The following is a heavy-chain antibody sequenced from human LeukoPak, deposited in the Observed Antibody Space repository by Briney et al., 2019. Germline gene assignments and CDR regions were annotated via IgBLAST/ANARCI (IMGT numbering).Heavy chain of an antibody. Sequence: ASVKVFCKASGYTFTSYGISWVRQAPGQGLEWMGWISAYNGNTNYAQKLQGRVTMTTDTSTSTAYMELRSLRSDDTAVYYCARDDRIGYCSGGSCYPPFDCWGQGTLVTVSS. CDR3: ARDDRIGYCSGGSCYPPFDC. J-gene: IGHJ4*02. V-gene: IGHV1-18*01. CDR2: ISAYNGNT. CDR1: GYTFTSYG. D-gene: IGHD2-15*01.